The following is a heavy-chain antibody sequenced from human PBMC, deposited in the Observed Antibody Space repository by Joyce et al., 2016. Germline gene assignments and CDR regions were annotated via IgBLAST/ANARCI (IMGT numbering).Heavy chain of an antibody. D-gene: IGHD3-16*01. J-gene: IGHJ4*02. CDR2: IKEDGRER. CDR3: GRNGGGIDY. Sequence: EVQLVESGGGLVQPGGSLRLSCAASGFIFSNYWMFWVRQPPGRGLEWVATIKEDGRERSYVDSVKGRFTVSRDSAKNSLYLQMNSLRAEDTAVYYCGRNGGGIDYWGQGTLVTVSS. V-gene: IGHV3-7*01. CDR1: GFIFSNYW.